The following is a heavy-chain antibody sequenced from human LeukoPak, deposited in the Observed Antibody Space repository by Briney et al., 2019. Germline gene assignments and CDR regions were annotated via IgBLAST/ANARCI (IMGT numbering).Heavy chain of an antibody. CDR2: MNPNSGNT. Sequence: ASVKVSCKASGYTFTSYDINWVRQATGQGLEWMGWMNPNSGNTGYAQKLQGRVTITRNTSISTAYMELSSLRSEDTAVYYWSALRFLEWLKGRKFDPWGPGTLVTVSS. V-gene: IGHV1-8*03. J-gene: IGHJ5*02. CDR3: SALRFLEWLKGRKFDP. D-gene: IGHD3-3*01. CDR1: GYTFTSYD.